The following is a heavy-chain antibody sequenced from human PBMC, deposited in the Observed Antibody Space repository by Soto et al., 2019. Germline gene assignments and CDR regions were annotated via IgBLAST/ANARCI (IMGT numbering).Heavy chain of an antibody. CDR3: ARDHAAGRRWFDP. Sequence: ALEILSLTCTVSGGSIISGDYYWSWIRQPPGKGLEWIGYIYYSGSTYYNPSLKSRVTISVDTSKNQFSLKLSSVTAADTAVYYCARDHAAGRRWFDPWGQGTLVTVSS. V-gene: IGHV4-30-4*01. CDR1: GGSIISGDYY. J-gene: IGHJ5*02. CDR2: IYYSGST. D-gene: IGHD6-13*01.